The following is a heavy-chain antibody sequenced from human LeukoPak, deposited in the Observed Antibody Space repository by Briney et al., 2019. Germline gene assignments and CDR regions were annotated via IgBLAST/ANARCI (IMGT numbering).Heavy chain of an antibody. Sequence: SETLSLTCTVSGGSVSSGTYYWSWIRQPPGKGLEWIGHMYYTGNTHYAPSLRSRVTMSIDTSKNQFSLKLTSVTAADTAVYYCARGTNYYGSGDYWGQGALVTVSS. J-gene: IGHJ4*02. CDR1: GGSVSSGTYY. V-gene: IGHV4-61*01. CDR3: ARGTNYYGSGDY. D-gene: IGHD3-10*01. CDR2: MYYTGNT.